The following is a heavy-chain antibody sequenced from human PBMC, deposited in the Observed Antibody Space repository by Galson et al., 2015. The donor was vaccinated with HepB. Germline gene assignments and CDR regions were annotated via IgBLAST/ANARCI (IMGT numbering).Heavy chain of an antibody. J-gene: IGHJ6*02. Sequence: SVKVSCKASGGTFSNYGITWVRQAPGEGPEWMGGITLTFGTTDYGQKFQGRLTITADKSTSTSYMELRSLTSEDTAVYYCARLGLTFRGVEGLDVWGQGTTVIVSS. V-gene: IGHV1-69*06. CDR3: ARLGLTFRGVEGLDV. D-gene: IGHD3-16*01. CDR2: ITLTFGTT. CDR1: GGTFSNYG.